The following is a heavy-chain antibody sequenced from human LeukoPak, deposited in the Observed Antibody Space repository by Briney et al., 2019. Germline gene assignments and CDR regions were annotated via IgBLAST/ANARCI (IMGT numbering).Heavy chain of an antibody. V-gene: IGHV6-1*01. J-gene: IGHJ4*02. CDR2: TYFRSKWSN. Sequence: SQTLSLTCAISGESVSSNGSAWNWIRQSPSRGLEWLGRTYFRSKWSNDFAVSVKDRITFNTDTSNNQVSLHLTSVSPEDTAVYYCARTVATYYDILTGYDVFDSWGQGTLATVSS. CDR3: ARTVATYYDILTGYDVFDS. D-gene: IGHD3-9*01. CDR1: GESVSSNGSA.